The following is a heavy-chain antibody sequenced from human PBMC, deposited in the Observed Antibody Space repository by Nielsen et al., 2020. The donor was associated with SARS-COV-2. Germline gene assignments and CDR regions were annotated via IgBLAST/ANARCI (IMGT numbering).Heavy chain of an antibody. CDR1: GFTFSSYA. Sequence: GGSLRLSCAASGFTFSSYAMHWVRQAPGKGLEWVAVISYDGSNKYYADSVKGRFAIPRDNSKNTLHLQMNSLRIEDTAVYYCARVQTTVVFYYGLDVWGQGTTVTVSS. CDR3: ARVQTTVVFYYGLDV. V-gene: IGHV3-30*09. J-gene: IGHJ6*02. CDR2: ISYDGSNK. D-gene: IGHD4-23*01.